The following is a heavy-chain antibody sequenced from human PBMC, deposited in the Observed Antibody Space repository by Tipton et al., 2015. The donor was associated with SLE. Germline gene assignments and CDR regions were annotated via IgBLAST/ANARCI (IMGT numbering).Heavy chain of an antibody. D-gene: IGHD2-15*01. CDR3: ARAPQGIFDY. J-gene: IGHJ4*02. CDR1: GGSISSYY. Sequence: TLSLTCTVSGGSISSYYWSWIRQPPGKGLEWIGYIYYSGSTNYNPSLKSRVTISVDTSKNQFSLKLSSVTAADTAVYYCARAPQGIFDYWGQRTLFTVSS. CDR2: IYYSGST. V-gene: IGHV4-59*01.